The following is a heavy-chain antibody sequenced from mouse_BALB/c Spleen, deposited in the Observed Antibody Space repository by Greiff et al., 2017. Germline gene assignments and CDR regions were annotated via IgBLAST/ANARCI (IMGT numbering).Heavy chain of an antibody. CDR2: ISYSGST. CDR3: ARSGNRYWYFDV. CDR1: GYSITSDYA. J-gene: IGHJ1*01. Sequence: EVKLVESGPGLVKPSQSLSLTCTVTGYSITSDYAWNWIRQFPGNKLEWMGYISYSGSTSYNPSLKSRISITRDTSKNQFFLQLNSVTTEDTATYYCARSGNRYWYFDVWGAGTTVTVSS. D-gene: IGHD2-14*01. V-gene: IGHV3-2*02.